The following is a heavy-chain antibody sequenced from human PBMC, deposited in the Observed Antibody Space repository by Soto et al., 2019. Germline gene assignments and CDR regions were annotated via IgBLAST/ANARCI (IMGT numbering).Heavy chain of an antibody. J-gene: IGHJ5*02. D-gene: IGHD5-18*01. Sequence: SETLSLTCTVSGGSITSYYWSWIRQPPGKGLEWIGYIYFSGSANYNPSLKSRVTISVDTSKNQFSLKLSSVTAADTAVYYCASLKLGYSTFDPWGQGTLVTVSS. CDR2: IYFSGSA. CDR3: ASLKLGYSTFDP. CDR1: GGSITSYY. V-gene: IGHV4-59*08.